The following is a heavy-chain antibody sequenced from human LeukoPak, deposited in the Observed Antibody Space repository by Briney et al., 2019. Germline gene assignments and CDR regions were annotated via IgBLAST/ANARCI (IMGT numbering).Heavy chain of an antibody. CDR2: ISRSDNTI. CDR1: GFTFSDHY. Sequence: GGSLRLSCAASGFTFSDHYMTWIRQAPGKGLEWVSYISRSDNTIYYYADSVRGRFTISRDDARNSLYLQMNSLRAEDTAVYYCARGHWGLDYWGQGTLVTVSS. V-gene: IGHV3-11*01. D-gene: IGHD3-16*01. J-gene: IGHJ4*02. CDR3: ARGHWGLDY.